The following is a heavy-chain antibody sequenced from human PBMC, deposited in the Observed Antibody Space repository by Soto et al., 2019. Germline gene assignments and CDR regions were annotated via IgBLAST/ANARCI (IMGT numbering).Heavy chain of an antibody. CDR2: ISAYNGNT. V-gene: IGHV1-18*01. D-gene: IGHD6-13*01. J-gene: IGHJ4*02. CDR3: ARGIAAAWYYFHX. Sequence: ASVKVSCKASGYTFTSYGISWVRQAPGKGLECMGFISAYNGNTNYAQKLQGRVTMTTETSTSTAYMELRSLRSDDTAVYYCARGIAAAWYYFHXWGQATLVTVSX. CDR1: GYTFTSYG.